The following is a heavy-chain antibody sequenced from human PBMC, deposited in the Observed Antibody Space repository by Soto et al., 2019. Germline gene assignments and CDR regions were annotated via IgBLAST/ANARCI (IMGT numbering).Heavy chain of an antibody. Sequence: GASVKVSCKASGYTFTGYYMHWVRQAPGQGLEWMGWINPNSGGTDYAQKFQGRVTMIRDTSISTAYMELSRLRSDDTAVYYCARGYSGYDYFGYWGQGSLVTVSS. D-gene: IGHD5-12*01. V-gene: IGHV1-2*02. CDR2: INPNSGGT. CDR3: ARGYSGYDYFGY. CDR1: GYTFTGYY. J-gene: IGHJ4*02.